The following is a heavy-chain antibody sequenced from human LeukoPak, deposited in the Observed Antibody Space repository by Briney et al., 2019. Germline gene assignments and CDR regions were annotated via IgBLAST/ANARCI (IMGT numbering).Heavy chain of an antibody. D-gene: IGHD6-6*01. CDR2: LSPLFHTT. CDR3: ARGRIAARPYFDY. J-gene: IGHJ4*02. CDR1: GGSFRSYG. V-gene: IGHV1-69*05. Sequence: SVKVSCKAFGGSFRSYGLSWVRQAPGQGLEWMGGLSPLFHTTDYAQKLQGRVTITTDESTNTAYMELSSLRSEDTAVYYCARGRIAARPYFDYWGQGTLVTVSS.